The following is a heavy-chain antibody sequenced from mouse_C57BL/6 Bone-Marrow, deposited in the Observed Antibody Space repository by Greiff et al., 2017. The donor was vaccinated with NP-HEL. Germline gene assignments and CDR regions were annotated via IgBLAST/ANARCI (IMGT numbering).Heavy chain of an antibody. D-gene: IGHD3-3*01. Sequence: DVKLQESGPGLVKPSQSLSLTCSVTGYSITSGYYWNWIRQFPGNKLEWMGYISYDGSNNYNPSLKNRISITRDTSKNQFFLKLDSVTTEDTATYYCAGGTGDYWGQGTTLTVSS. J-gene: IGHJ2*01. V-gene: IGHV3-6*01. CDR3: AGGTGDY. CDR1: GYSITSGYY. CDR2: ISYDGSN.